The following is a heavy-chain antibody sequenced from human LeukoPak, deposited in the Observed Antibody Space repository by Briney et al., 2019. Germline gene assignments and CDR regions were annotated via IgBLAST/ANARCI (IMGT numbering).Heavy chain of an antibody. Sequence: PSETLSLTCTVSGGSISSGGHSWSWIRQPPGKGLEWIGYIYHSGSGSTYYNPSLKSRVTISIDKSKNQFSLKLNSVTAADTAVYYCVRVMVVSATPKDWFDPWGQGILVTVSS. CDR3: VRVMVVSATPKDWFDP. CDR2: IYHSGSGST. V-gene: IGHV4-30-2*01. CDR1: GGSISSGGHS. D-gene: IGHD2-15*01. J-gene: IGHJ5*02.